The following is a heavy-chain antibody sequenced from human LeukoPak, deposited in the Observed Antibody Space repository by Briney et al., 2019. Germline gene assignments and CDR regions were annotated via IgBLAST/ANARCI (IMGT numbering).Heavy chain of an antibody. J-gene: IGHJ6*02. V-gene: IGHV1-46*01. CDR2: INPSGGTT. D-gene: IGHD2-2*01. Sequence: GASVKVPCKASGYTFTSYYMHWVRQAPGQGLEWMGIINPSGGTTVYAQKFHDRVTMTRDTSTSTVYMEVSSLRPEDTAVYYCARPTSIIPASNVYYYYYAMDVWGQGTTVTVSS. CDR3: ARPTSIIPASNVYYYYYAMDV. CDR1: GYTFTSYY.